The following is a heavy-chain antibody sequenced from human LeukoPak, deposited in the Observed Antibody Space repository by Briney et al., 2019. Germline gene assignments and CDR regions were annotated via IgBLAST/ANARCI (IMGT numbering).Heavy chain of an antibody. CDR3: ARDVGDILTGARYFDY. Sequence: GGSLRLSCAASGFTFSTYGMSWVRQAPGKGLEWVSGISGSGGSTYYADSVKGRFTISRDDSKNTLYLQMGSLRAEDMAVYYCARDVGDILTGARYFDYWGQGTLVTVSS. CDR1: GFTFSTYG. CDR2: ISGSGGST. J-gene: IGHJ4*02. V-gene: IGHV3-23*01. D-gene: IGHD3-9*01.